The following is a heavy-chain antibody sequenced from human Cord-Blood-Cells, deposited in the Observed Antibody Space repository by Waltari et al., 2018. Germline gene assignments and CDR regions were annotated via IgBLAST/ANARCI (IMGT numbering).Heavy chain of an antibody. D-gene: IGHD4-4*01. Sequence: QVQLVPSAAEVKKPGSSVTVSCTATGGSLSSYAIRSVRKAPGQGLEWMGGIIPIFGTANYAQKFQGRVTITADESSSTAYMELSSLRSEDTAVYYCATTSAAMTTVILFFDYWGQGTLVTVSS. V-gene: IGHV1-69*01. CDR2: IIPIFGTA. CDR1: GGSLSSYA. CDR3: ATTSAAMTTVILFFDY. J-gene: IGHJ4*02.